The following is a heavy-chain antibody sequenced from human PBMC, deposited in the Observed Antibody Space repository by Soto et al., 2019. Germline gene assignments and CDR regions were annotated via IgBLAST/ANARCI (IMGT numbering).Heavy chain of an antibody. Sequence: SETLSLTCTVSGGSISSYYWSWIRQPPGKGLEWIGYIYYSGSTNYNPSPKSRVTISVDTSKNQFSLKLSSVTAADTAVYYCARDRRNYYDSSEPIFDYWGQGTPVTVSS. CDR3: ARDRRNYYDSSEPIFDY. CDR2: IYYSGST. V-gene: IGHV4-59*01. J-gene: IGHJ4*02. CDR1: GGSISSYY. D-gene: IGHD3-22*01.